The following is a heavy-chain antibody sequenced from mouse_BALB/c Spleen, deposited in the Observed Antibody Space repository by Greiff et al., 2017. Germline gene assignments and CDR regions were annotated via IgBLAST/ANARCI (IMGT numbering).Heavy chain of an antibody. D-gene: IGHD1-2*01. Sequence: QVQLQQPGAELVKPGASVKLSCKASGYTFTSYWMHWVKQRPGQGLEWIGEINPSNGRTNYNEKFKSKATLTVDKSSSTAYMQLSSLTSEDSAVYYCARHYGYGNYYAMDYWGQGTSVTVSS. CDR3: ARHYGYGNYYAMDY. CDR2: INPSNGRT. J-gene: IGHJ4*01. CDR1: GYTFTSYW. V-gene: IGHV1S81*02.